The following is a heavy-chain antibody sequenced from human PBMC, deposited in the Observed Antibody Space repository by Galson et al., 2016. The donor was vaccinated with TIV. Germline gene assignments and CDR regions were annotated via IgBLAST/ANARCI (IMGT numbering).Heavy chain of an antibody. CDR3: IRDLGRLRDF. V-gene: IGHV1-46*03. D-gene: IGHD7-27*01. J-gene: IGHJ4*02. CDR2: IDPTYGGT. Sequence: SVKVSCKASGNIFTRDYVHWVRQAPGQGLEWMGVIDPTYGGTTFAQKFQALVTMTRDTSTSTVYVEVSGLKSDDTAVYYCIRDLGRLRDFWGQGTLVTVSS. CDR1: GNIFTRDY.